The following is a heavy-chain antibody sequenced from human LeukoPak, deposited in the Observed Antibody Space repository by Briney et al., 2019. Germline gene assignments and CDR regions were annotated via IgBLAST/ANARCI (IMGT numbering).Heavy chain of an antibody. J-gene: IGHJ4*02. CDR3: ARDFRQLKDPNSSGCLHY. D-gene: IGHD6-19*01. Sequence: ASVKVSCKASGYTFTGYYMHWVRQAPGQGLEWMGWINPNSGGTNYAQKFQGRVTMTRDTSISTAYMELSRLRSDDTAVYYCARDFRQLKDPNSSGCLHYWGQGTLVTVSS. CDR2: INPNSGGT. V-gene: IGHV1-2*02. CDR1: GYTFTGYY.